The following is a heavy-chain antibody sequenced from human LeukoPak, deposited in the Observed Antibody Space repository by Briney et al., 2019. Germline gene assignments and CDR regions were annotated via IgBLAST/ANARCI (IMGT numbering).Heavy chain of an antibody. CDR3: ATEEMATITSDYYYGMDV. J-gene: IGHJ6*02. CDR2: IIPILGIA. D-gene: IGHD5-24*01. V-gene: IGHV1-69*04. Sequence: ASVKVSCKASGGTFSSYAISWVRQAPGQGREWMGRIIPILGIANNAQKFQGRVTITADKSTSTAYMEPSSMRSEDTDVYYCATEEMATITSDYYYGMDVWGQGTTVTVSS. CDR1: GGTFSSYA.